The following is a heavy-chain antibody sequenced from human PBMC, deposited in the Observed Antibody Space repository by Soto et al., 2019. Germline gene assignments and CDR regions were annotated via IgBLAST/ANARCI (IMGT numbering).Heavy chain of an antibody. V-gene: IGHV1-69*13. CDR2: IIPIFGTA. J-gene: IGHJ6*02. Sequence: ASVKVSCKASGGTFSSYAISWVRQAPGQGLEWMGGIIPIFGTANYAQKFQGRVTITADESTSTAYMELSSLRSEDTAVYYCASQPDCSSTSCYTRRYYYGMDVWGQGTTVTVSS. CDR1: GGTFSSYA. D-gene: IGHD2-2*02. CDR3: ASQPDCSSTSCYTRRYYYGMDV.